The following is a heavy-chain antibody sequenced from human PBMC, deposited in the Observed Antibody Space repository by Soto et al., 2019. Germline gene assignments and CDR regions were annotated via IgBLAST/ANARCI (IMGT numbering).Heavy chain of an antibody. D-gene: IGHD3-3*01. CDR2: ISGSGGST. CDR1: GFTFSSYA. V-gene: IGHV3-23*01. CDR3: AKSGVRPTYDFWSGYPPSDYGMDV. Sequence: QPGGSLRLSCAASGFTFSSYAMSWVRQALGKGLEWVPAISGSGGSTYYADSVKGRFTISRDNSKNTLYLQMNSLRAEDTAVYYCAKSGVRPTYDFWSGYPPSDYGMDVWGQGATVTVSS. J-gene: IGHJ6*02.